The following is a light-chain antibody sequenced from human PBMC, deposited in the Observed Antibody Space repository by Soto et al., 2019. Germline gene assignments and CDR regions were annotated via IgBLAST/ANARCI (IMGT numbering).Light chain of an antibody. Sequence: EIVFTQSPCTLSLSPGERATLSCRASQDVSSASLAWYQQRPGQAPRLLIYGAVSRATGIPDRFSGSGSGTDFSLTISRLEPEDFAVYYCQHYTRSRWTFGQGTKVDIK. V-gene: IGKV3-20*01. CDR2: GAV. CDR1: QDVSSAS. J-gene: IGKJ1*01. CDR3: QHYTRSRWT.